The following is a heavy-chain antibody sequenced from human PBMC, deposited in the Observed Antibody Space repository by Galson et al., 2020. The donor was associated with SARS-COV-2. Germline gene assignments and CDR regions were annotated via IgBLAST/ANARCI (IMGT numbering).Heavy chain of an antibody. CDR3: ARILPSGYYDH. Sequence: GGSLRLSCTASGFTFRGYWMTWVRQPPGRGLEWVAYINRDGTQEDYEDSARGRFTISRDNVESSVYLQMNSLRAEDTAVYYCARILPSGYYDHWGRGTLVTVSS. J-gene: IGHJ4*02. CDR2: INRDGTQE. V-gene: IGHV3-7*01. CDR1: GFTFRGYW. D-gene: IGHD1-1*01.